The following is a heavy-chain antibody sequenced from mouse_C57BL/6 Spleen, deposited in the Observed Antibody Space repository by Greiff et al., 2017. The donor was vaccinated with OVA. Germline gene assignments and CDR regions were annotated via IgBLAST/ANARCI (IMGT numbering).Heavy chain of an antibody. J-gene: IGHJ2*01. CDR1: GYTFTSYW. V-gene: IGHV1-69*01. CDR3: ARRGNNHVDY. Sequence: QVQLQQPGAELVMPGASVKLSCKASGYTFTSYWMHWVKQRPGQGLEWIGEIDPSDSYTNYNQKFKGKSTLTVDKSSSTAYMQLSSLTSEDSAVYYCARRGNNHVDYWGQGTTLTVSS. CDR2: IDPSDSYT. D-gene: IGHD1-3*01.